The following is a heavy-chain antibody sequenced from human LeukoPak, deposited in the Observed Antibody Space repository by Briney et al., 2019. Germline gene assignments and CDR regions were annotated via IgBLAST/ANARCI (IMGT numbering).Heavy chain of an antibody. CDR3: ARGGAADYHFDY. J-gene: IGHJ4*02. D-gene: IGHD4/OR15-4a*01. V-gene: IGHV4-38-2*02. CDR1: GYSISTNNY. Sequence: PSETLSLTCTVSGYSISTNNYWGWIRQPPGKGLEWIGNIYHTGSTYYNPSLKSRVTMSVDTSKNKFSLKLTSVTAADTALYYCARGGAADYHFDYWGQGALVTVSS. CDR2: IYHTGST.